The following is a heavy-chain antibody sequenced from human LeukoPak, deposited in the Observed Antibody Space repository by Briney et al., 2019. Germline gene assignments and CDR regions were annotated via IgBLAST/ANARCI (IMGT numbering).Heavy chain of an antibody. Sequence: RGSLRLSCAASGFTFANAWMAWVRQVPGKGLEWLGRIRSETDGGATTYAPPVRDRFTISRDDSQNILYLEVNNLKTEDTGIYFCTTDRLWAAHWGQGTLVTVSS. CDR2: IRSETDGGAT. CDR1: GFTFANAW. CDR3: TTDRLWAAH. D-gene: IGHD1-26*01. J-gene: IGHJ4*02. V-gene: IGHV3-15*01.